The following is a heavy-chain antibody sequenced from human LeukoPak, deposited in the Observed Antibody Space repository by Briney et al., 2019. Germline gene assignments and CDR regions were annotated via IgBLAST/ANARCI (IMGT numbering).Heavy chain of an antibody. Sequence: ASVKVSCKASGYTFTAYYIHWVRQAPGQGLEWMGWINPTGGGTNYAQKFQGRVTMTRDTSISTAYMELTRLRSDDAAVYYCARDVDHYDSMGKGLVDIWGQGTLVTVSS. CDR1: GYTFTAYY. D-gene: IGHD3-22*01. J-gene: IGHJ3*02. CDR3: ARDVDHYDSMGKGLVDI. CDR2: INPTGGGT. V-gene: IGHV1-2*02.